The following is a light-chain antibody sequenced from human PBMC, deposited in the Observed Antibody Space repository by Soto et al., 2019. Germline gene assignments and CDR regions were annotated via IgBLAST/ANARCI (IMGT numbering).Light chain of an antibody. CDR1: QDINIW. V-gene: IGKV1-12*01. Sequence: DIQMTQSPSSVSAFVGDRVTITCRASQDINIWLAWYQEKPGLAPNLLIYRASSLLGGVPSRFSGSGSGTYFPLTISSLQPEDLGTYYCQQGKDFPLTFGGGTKVEIK. CDR2: RAS. CDR3: QQGKDFPLT. J-gene: IGKJ4*01.